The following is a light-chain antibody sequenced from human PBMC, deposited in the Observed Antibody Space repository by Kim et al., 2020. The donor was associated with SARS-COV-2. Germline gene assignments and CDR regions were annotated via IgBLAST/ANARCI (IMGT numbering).Light chain of an antibody. CDR3: QQSYSSSWT. J-gene: IGKJ1*01. V-gene: IGKV1-39*01. Sequence: DIQMTQSPSSLSASVGDRVTITCRASQSISSYLNWYQQKPGKAPHLLIYAASSLQSRVPSRFSGSGSGTDFTLTISSLQPEDFATYYCQQSYSSSWTFGQGTKLEI. CDR1: QSISSY. CDR2: AAS.